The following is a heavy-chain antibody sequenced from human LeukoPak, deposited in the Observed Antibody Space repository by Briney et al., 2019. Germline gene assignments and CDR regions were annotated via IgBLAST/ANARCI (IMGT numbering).Heavy chain of an antibody. J-gene: IGHJ4*02. D-gene: IGHD6-6*01. CDR1: GGTFSSYA. CDR2: IIPIFGTA. V-gene: IGHV1-69*05. Sequence: ASVKVSCKASGGTFSSYAISWVRQAPGQGLEWMGGIIPIFGTANYAQKFQGRVTITTDESKSTAYMELSSLRSEDTAVYYCARAYYSSSSWKPYYFDYWGQGTLVTVSS. CDR3: ARAYYSSSSWKPYYFDY.